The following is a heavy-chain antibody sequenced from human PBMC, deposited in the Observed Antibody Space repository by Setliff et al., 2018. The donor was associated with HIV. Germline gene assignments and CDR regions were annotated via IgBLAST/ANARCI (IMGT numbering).Heavy chain of an antibody. D-gene: IGHD3-3*01. Sequence: PSETLSLTCSVSTDSISNFHWSWMRQPAGKGLEWIGRIFGSGTTHYNPSLKSRVTMSVDMSKNQFSLKLSSVTAADTAIYYCARDRSGTSYAGDDAFDIWGQGTMVTVSS. CDR1: TDSISNFH. J-gene: IGHJ3*02. V-gene: IGHV4-4*07. CDR2: IFGSGTT. CDR3: ARDRSGTSYAGDDAFDI.